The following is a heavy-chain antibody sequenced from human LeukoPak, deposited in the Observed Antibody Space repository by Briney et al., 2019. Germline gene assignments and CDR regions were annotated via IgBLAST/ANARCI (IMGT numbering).Heavy chain of an antibody. CDR1: GGPFSGYY. Sequence: SETLSLTCAVYGGPFSGYYWSWIRQPPGKGLEWIGEINHSRSTNYNPSLKSRVTISVDTSKNQFSLKLSSVTAADTAVYYCARPSSSWGQGTLVTVSS. J-gene: IGHJ4*02. CDR2: INHSRST. CDR3: ARPSSS. V-gene: IGHV4-34*01. D-gene: IGHD6-13*01.